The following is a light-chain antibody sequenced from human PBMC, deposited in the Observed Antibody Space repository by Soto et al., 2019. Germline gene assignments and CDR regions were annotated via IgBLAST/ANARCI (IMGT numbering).Light chain of an antibody. CDR3: QQYGSSRIT. V-gene: IGKV3-20*01. CDR1: QNISNY. Sequence: IVLTQSPATLSLSPWKRATLSCRASQNISNYLIWYQQKPGQAPRLLIYDVSNRATGIPDRFSGSGSGTGFTLTISRLEPEDFAVYYCQQYGSSRITFGQGTRLEIK. J-gene: IGKJ5*01. CDR2: DVS.